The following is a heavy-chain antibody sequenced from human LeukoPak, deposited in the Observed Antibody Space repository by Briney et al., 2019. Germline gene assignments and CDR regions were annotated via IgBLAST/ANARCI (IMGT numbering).Heavy chain of an antibody. CDR1: GFTFSSYA. CDR3: ARGGVAGGMDV. D-gene: IGHD6-19*01. J-gene: IGHJ6*02. V-gene: IGHV3-64D*09. Sequence: GGSLRLSCSASGFTFSSYALHWVRQSPGKALESVSAISSNGSSTYYADSVKGRFTISRDNSKNTLYLQMSSLRAEDTAVYYCARGGVAGGMDVWGQGTTVTVSS. CDR2: ISSNGSST.